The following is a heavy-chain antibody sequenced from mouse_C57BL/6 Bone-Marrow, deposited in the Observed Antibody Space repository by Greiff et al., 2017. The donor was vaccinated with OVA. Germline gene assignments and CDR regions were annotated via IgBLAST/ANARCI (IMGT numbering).Heavy chain of an antibody. CDR3: ARSRGLLYYFDY. CDR2: IYPGSGST. J-gene: IGHJ2*01. CDR1: GYTFTSYW. V-gene: IGHV1-55*01. D-gene: IGHD2-3*01. Sequence: QVHVKQSGAELVKPGASVKMSCKASGYTFTSYWITWVKQRPGQGLEWIGDIYPGSGSTNYNEKFKSKATLTVDTSYSTAYMQLSSLTSEDSAVYYCARSRGLLYYFDYWGQGTTLTVSS.